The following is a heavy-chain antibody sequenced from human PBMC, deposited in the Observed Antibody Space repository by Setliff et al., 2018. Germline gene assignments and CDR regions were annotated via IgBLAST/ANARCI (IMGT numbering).Heavy chain of an antibody. J-gene: IGHJ4*02. CDR2: IYSSGIT. D-gene: IGHD2-2*01. CDR1: GGSITNFY. V-gene: IGHV4-59*08. Sequence: SSETLSLTCTVSGGSITNFYWNWIRQSPGKGLEWIGYIYSSGITNYNPSLKSRLTMSVDTSKNQFSLHLSSVTAADTAVYYCASCRYQVPYDYWGQGILVTVSS. CDR3: ASCRYQVPYDY.